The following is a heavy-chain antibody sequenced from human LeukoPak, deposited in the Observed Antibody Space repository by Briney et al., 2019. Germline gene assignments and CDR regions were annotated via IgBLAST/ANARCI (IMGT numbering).Heavy chain of an antibody. V-gene: IGHV3-48*04. D-gene: IGHD2-15*01. CDR2: ISSSGSTI. Sequence: GGSLRLSCAASGFTFSTYGMTWVRQAPGKGLEWISYISSSGSTIYYADSVKGRFTISRDNAKNSLYLQMYSLRAEDTAVYYCARDDGYCSGGSCYLDYWGQGTLVTVSS. J-gene: IGHJ4*02. CDR3: ARDDGYCSGGSCYLDY. CDR1: GFTFSTYG.